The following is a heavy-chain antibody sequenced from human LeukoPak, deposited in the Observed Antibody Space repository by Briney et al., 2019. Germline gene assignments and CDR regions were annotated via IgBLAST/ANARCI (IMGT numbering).Heavy chain of an antibody. Sequence: PGGSLRLSCAASGFTFSSYSMNWVRQAPGKGLEWVSSISSSSSYIYYADSVKGRFTISRDNAKNSLYLQMNSLRAEDTAVYYCATGPSSYYYGSGSQRVVYWGQGTLVTVSS. J-gene: IGHJ4*02. CDR2: ISSSSSYI. CDR1: GFTFSSYS. CDR3: ATGPSSYYYGSGSQRVVY. D-gene: IGHD3-10*01. V-gene: IGHV3-21*01.